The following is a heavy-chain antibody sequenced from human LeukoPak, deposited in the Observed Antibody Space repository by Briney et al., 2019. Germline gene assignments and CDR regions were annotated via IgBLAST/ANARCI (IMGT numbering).Heavy chain of an antibody. J-gene: IGHJ6*03. CDR3: ARDLEDDSSGYYIPGYYYYYMDV. CDR2: INPNSGGT. CDR1: GYTFTGYY. V-gene: IGHV1-2*02. D-gene: IGHD3-22*01. Sequence: ASVKVSCKASGYTFTGYYMHWVRQAPGQGLEWMGWINPNSGGTNYAQKFQGRVTMTRDTSISTAYMELGRLRSDDTAVYYCARDLEDDSSGYYIPGYYYYYMDVWGKGTTVTVSS.